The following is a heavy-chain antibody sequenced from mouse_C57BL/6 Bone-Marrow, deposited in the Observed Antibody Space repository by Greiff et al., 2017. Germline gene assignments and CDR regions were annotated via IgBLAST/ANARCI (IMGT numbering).Heavy chain of an antibody. J-gene: IGHJ3*01. V-gene: IGHV14-2*01. CDR2: IDPEDGET. CDR1: GFNIKDYY. CDR3: ASYYYGSRGGACFAY. Sequence: VQLKQSGAELVKPGASVKLSCTASGFNIKDYYMHWVKQRTEKGLEWIGRIDPEDGETKYAPKFQGKATITADTSSNTAYLQLSSLTSEDTAGYYCASYYYGSRGGACFAYWGQGTLVTVSA. D-gene: IGHD1-1*01.